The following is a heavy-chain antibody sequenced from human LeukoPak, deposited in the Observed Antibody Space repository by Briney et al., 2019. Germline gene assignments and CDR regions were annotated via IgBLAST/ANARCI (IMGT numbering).Heavy chain of an antibody. CDR3: ARERSTGEFDY. Sequence: GGSLRLSCAASGFTFSNYAMSWVRQAPGKGLEWVANIKQDGSEKYYVDSVKGRLTISRDNAKKSLYLQMNSLRAEDTAVYYCARERSTGEFDYWGQGTLVTVSS. J-gene: IGHJ4*02. CDR2: IKQDGSEK. CDR1: GFTFSNYA. V-gene: IGHV3-7*01. D-gene: IGHD1-26*01.